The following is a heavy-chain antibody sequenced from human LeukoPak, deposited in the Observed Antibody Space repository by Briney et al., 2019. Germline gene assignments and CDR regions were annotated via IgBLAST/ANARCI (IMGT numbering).Heavy chain of an antibody. CDR2: ISGSGSST. D-gene: IGHD2-15*01. CDR3: AKGRYCSGGSCYDDY. Sequence: GGSLRLSCAASGFTFSSYWMSWVRQAPGKGLEWVSAISGSGSSTYYADSVKGRFTISRDNSKNTLYLQMNSLRAEDTAVYYCAKGRYCSGGSCYDDYWGQGTLVSVSS. J-gene: IGHJ4*02. V-gene: IGHV3-23*01. CDR1: GFTFSSYW.